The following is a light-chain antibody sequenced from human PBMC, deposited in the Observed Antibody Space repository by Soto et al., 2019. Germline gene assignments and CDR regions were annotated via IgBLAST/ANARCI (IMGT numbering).Light chain of an antibody. CDR3: TSYAGRNHFDVP. J-gene: IGLJ2*01. V-gene: IGLV2-8*01. Sequence: QSALTQPPSASGSPGQSVTISCTGTSSDVGNYNYVSWYQQHPGKVPKLMIYEVNKRPSGVPDRFSGSKSGNTASLIVSGLQAEDEADYFCTSYAGRNHFDVPFGGGTKLTVL. CDR1: SSDVGNYNY. CDR2: EVN.